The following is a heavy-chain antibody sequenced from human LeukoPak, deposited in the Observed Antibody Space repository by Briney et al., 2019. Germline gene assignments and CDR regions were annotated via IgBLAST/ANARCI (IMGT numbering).Heavy chain of an antibody. CDR2: IYYSGST. CDR1: GGSISSYY. D-gene: IGHD3-22*01. Sequence: SETLSLTCTVSGGSISSYYWSWIRQPPGKGLEGIGYIYYSGSTNYNPSLKSRVTISVDTSKNQFSLKLSSVTAADTAVYYCARATYYYDSSGYYYDYWGQGTLVTVSS. J-gene: IGHJ4*02. V-gene: IGHV4-59*01. CDR3: ARATYYYDSSGYYYDY.